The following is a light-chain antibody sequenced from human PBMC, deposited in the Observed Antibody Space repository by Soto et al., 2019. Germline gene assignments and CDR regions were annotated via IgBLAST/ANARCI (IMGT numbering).Light chain of an antibody. J-gene: IGKJ3*01. V-gene: IGKV3-20*01. CDR2: GAS. Sequence: EIVLTQSPGTLSLSPGERATLSCRASQSVSSSYLAWCQQKPGQAPRLLIYGASSRATGIPDRFSGSGSGTDFTLTISRLKPEDFAVYYCQQYGTSPFTFGPGTKVDIK. CDR3: QQYGTSPFT. CDR1: QSVSSSY.